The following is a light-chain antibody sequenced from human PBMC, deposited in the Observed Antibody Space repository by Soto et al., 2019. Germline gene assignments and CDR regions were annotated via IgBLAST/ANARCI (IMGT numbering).Light chain of an antibody. J-gene: IGKJ5*01. CDR2: GAY. Sequence: EIVLTQSPGTLSLSPGQRATLSCRASQSVPSRYLAWYHQKPGQAPRLLIYGAYNRATGIPDRFSGSGSGTDFTLTISRLEPEDFAVYYCQQSRSAITFGQGTRLDIK. CDR1: QSVPSRY. CDR3: QQSRSAIT. V-gene: IGKV3-20*01.